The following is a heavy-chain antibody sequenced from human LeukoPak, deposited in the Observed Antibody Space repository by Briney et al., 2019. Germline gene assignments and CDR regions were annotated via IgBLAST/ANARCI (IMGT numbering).Heavy chain of an antibody. D-gene: IGHD6-19*01. J-gene: IGHJ4*02. CDR3: MAGDFDY. CDR2: INHSGST. V-gene: IGHV4-34*01. Sequence: SETLSLTCAVYGGSFSGYYWSWIRQPPGKGLGWIGEINHSGSTNYNPSLKSRVTISVDTSKNQFSLKLSSVTAADTAVYYCMAGDFDYWGQGTLVTVSS. CDR1: GGSFSGYY.